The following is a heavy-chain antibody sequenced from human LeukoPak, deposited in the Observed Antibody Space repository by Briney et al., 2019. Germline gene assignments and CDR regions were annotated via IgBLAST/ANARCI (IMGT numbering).Heavy chain of an antibody. CDR1: LX. CDR3: ATVVPAANPYFDY. V-gene: IGHV1-24*01. CDR2: FDPEDGET. D-gene: IGHD2-2*01. J-gene: IGHJ4*02. Sequence: LXXHWVRQAPGXGLEWMGGFDPEDGETIYAQKFQGRVTMTEDTSTDTAYMELSSLRSEDTAVYYCATVVPAANPYFDYWGQGTLVTVSS.